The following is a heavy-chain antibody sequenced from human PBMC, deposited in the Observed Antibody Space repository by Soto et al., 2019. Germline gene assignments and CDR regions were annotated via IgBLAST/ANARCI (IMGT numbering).Heavy chain of an antibody. CDR2: INHGGTT. CDR1: GGSFSGYY. V-gene: IGHV4-34*01. J-gene: IGHJ4*02. D-gene: IGHD4-17*01. Sequence: SETLSLTCAVYGGSFSGYYWTWIRQPPGKGLEWIGEINHGGTTNYNPSLKSRLTISVDTSKNQFSLKLSSVSVADTAVYYCATRPSVDYGVDYWGQGTLVT. CDR3: ATRPSVDYGVDY.